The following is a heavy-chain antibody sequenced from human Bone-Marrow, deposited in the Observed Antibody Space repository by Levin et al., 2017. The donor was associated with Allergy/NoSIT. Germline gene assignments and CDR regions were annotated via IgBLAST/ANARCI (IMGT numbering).Heavy chain of an antibody. CDR3: ARYSTSWGWLDL. CDR2: IKEDGSVQ. V-gene: IGHV3-7*01. J-gene: IGHJ5*02. D-gene: IGHD6-6*01. CDR1: GFTFSSHS. Sequence: PPGGSLRLSCAASGFTFSSHSMSWVRQAPGKGLEWVANIKEDGSVQYKVDSVKGRFTISRDNAKNSLYVQMNSLTAEDTAVYYCARYSTSWGWLDLWGQGTLVTVSS.